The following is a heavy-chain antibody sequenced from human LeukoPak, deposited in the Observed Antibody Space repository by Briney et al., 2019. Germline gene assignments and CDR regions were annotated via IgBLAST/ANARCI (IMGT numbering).Heavy chain of an antibody. D-gene: IGHD2-2*01. J-gene: IGHJ6*02. CDR1: GASLSSGGYH. CDR3: ARTGYCSSSSCYEDYGMDV. CDR2: IYFTGRI. V-gene: IGHV4-31*03. Sequence: PSETLSPTCSVSGASLSSGGYHWSWIRQPPGKGLEWLGFIYFTGRILYNPSLKSRVTISQDTSQNQFFLKMTSMTAADTAVYFCARTGYCSSSSCYEDYGMDVWGQGTTVTVS.